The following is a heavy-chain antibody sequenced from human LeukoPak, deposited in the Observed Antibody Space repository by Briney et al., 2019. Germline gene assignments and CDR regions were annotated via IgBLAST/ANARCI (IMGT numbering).Heavy chain of an antibody. Sequence: GSLRLSCAASGFTFSTYAMNWVRQAPGKGLEGVSVIVGNGGDIDYADSVKGRFTISRDNSKNTLYLQMNSLRAEDTAVYYCAKDRIPDGKYSIDFWGQGTLVTVSS. D-gene: IGHD5-24*01. CDR2: IVGNGGDI. V-gene: IGHV3-23*01. CDR3: AKDRIPDGKYSIDF. J-gene: IGHJ4*02. CDR1: GFTFSTYA.